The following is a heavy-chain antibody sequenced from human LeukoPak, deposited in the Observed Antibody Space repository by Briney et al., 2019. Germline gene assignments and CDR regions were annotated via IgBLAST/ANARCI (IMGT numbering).Heavy chain of an antibody. CDR2: ISWNSGNI. CDR3: ARDIRPYDYNHMGV. Sequence: PGGSLRLSCAASGFTFDDYAMHWVRQAPGKGLEWVSGISWNSGNIGHADSVKGRFTISRDNAKNSLYLQMDSLRGEDTAFYYCARDIRPYDYNHMGVWGQGTTVTVSS. J-gene: IGHJ6*02. CDR1: GFTFDDYA. V-gene: IGHV3-9*01.